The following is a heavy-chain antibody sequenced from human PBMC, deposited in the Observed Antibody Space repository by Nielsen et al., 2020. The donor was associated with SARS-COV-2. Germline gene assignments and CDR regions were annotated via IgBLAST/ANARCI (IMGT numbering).Heavy chain of an antibody. CDR2: ISASGHST. D-gene: IGHD2-15*01. CDR3: AKDHYIVVVVAASPNIDY. J-gene: IGHJ4*02. Sequence: GESLKISCAPSGFPFRTYGMIWVRQAPGLGLEWVSAISASGHSTYYADSVRGRFTISRDGSDDTVHLQMNSLRAEDTAVYYCAKDHYIVVVVAASPNIDYWGQGTLVTVSS. V-gene: IGHV3-23*01. CDR1: GFPFRTYG.